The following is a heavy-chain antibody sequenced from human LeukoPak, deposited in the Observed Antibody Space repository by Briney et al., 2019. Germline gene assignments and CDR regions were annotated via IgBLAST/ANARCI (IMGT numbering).Heavy chain of an antibody. D-gene: IGHD5-18*01. V-gene: IGHV1-46*01. CDR2: INPSGGTT. J-gene: IGHJ4*02. CDR1: GYTFTSYY. CDR3: ARGCGIQVWTPLFDY. Sequence: ALVKVSCKASGYTFTSYYVHWVRQAPGQGLEWMGIINPSGGTTRYAQKFQGRVTMTMDTSTSTVYMELSSLRSEDTAVYYCARGCGIQVWTPLFDYWGREPWSPSPQ.